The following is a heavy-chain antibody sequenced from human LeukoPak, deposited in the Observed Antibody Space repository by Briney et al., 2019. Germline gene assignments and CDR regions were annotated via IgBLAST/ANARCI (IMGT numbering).Heavy chain of an antibody. V-gene: IGHV1-69*13. CDR2: IIPIFGTA. CDR3: ARGFPGSPRPIDY. D-gene: IGHD1-26*01. CDR1: GGTFSSYA. J-gene: IGHJ4*02. Sequence: ASVKVSCKASGGTFSSYAISWVRQAPGQGLEWMGGIIPIFGTANYAQKFQGRVTITADESTSTAYMELSSLRSEDTAVYYCARGFPGSPRPIDYWGQGTLVTVSS.